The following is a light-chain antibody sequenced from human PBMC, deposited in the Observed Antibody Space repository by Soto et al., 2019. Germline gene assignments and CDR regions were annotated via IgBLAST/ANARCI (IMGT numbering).Light chain of an antibody. Sequence: EIVLTQSPATLSLSPGERATLSCRASQSVNSNLARYQQKPGQDPRLLIYDASNRATGIPARFSGSGSGTDFTLTISNLEPEDFAVYYCQQRSNWPPWTFGKGTKVEIK. CDR3: QQRSNWPPWT. J-gene: IGKJ1*01. V-gene: IGKV3-11*01. CDR1: QSVNSN. CDR2: DAS.